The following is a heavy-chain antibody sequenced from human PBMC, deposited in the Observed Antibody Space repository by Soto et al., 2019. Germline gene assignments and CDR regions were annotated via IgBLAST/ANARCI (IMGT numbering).Heavy chain of an antibody. D-gene: IGHD1-1*01. J-gene: IGHJ4*02. Sequence: QITLKESGPTLVKPTQTLTLTCTFSGFSLTTSPMGVGWIRQPPGKALEWLVVIYWDDDKRYSPSLSSRLTIPNYTSKNEVVLTMTNMDPVDTATYYCAHRLSGYNWDGGYFDYWGQGALVTVSS. V-gene: IGHV2-5*02. CDR2: IYWDDDK. CDR1: GFSLTTSPMG. CDR3: AHRLSGYNWDGGYFDY.